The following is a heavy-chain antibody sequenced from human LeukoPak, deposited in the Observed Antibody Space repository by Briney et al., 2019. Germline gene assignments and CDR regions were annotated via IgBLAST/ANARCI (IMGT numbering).Heavy chain of an antibody. J-gene: IGHJ4*02. V-gene: IGHV4-59*01. D-gene: IGHD4-17*01. Sequence: KPSETLSLTCTVSGGSIIRYYWSWIRQPPGKGLEWIGYIHYSGSTNYNPSLKSRVTISVDTSKNQFSLKLTSVTAADTAVYYCARVDYGTSLTPLFDYWGQGTLVTVSS. CDR2: IHYSGST. CDR3: ARVDYGTSLTPLFDY. CDR1: GGSIIRYY.